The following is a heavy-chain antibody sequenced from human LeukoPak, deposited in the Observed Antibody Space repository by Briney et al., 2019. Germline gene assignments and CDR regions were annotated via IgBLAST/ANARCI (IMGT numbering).Heavy chain of an antibody. D-gene: IGHD3-3*01. CDR3: ARVYDFWSGYCTFDY. J-gene: IGHJ4*02. Sequence: PSETLSLTCTVSGGSISSYYWSWTRQPPGKGLEWIGYIYYSGSTNYNPSLKGRVTISVDTSKNQFSLKLSSVTAADTAVYYCARVYDFWSGYCTFDYWGQGTLVTVSS. CDR1: GGSISSYY. CDR2: IYYSGST. V-gene: IGHV4-59*01.